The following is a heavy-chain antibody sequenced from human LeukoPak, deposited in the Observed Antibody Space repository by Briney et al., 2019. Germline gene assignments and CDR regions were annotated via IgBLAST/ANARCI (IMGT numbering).Heavy chain of an antibody. CDR1: GFTFPTYA. Sequence: GGSLRLACVASGFTFPTYAMMWVRQAPGKGLEWVSSICVSDGARFYADSVKGRFSTSSATTTTTLFLQINSLTDDATAAYYSATEPTWPTSSFDIWGHGTLVTVSS. CDR3: ATEPTWPTSSFDI. V-gene: IGHV3-23*01. CDR2: ICVSDGAR. J-gene: IGHJ3*02. D-gene: IGHD5-24*01.